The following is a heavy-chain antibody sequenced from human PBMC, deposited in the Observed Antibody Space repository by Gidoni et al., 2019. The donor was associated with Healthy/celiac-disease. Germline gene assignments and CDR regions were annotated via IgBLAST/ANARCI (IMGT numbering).Heavy chain of an antibody. V-gene: IGHV3-21*01. Sequence: EVQLVESGGGLVKPGGSLRLSCPASGFTFSRYSMNGSRQAPGKGREWGSDMSSSSSYLSYVDSGKGRFTISRDNAKNSMYMKMNSLRGEDTAVYYCARGEDSSGWYGNYYYYYGMDVWGQGTTVTVSS. CDR3: ARGEDSSGWYGNYYYYYGMDV. CDR1: GFTFSRYS. J-gene: IGHJ6*02. D-gene: IGHD6-19*01. CDR2: MSSSSSYL.